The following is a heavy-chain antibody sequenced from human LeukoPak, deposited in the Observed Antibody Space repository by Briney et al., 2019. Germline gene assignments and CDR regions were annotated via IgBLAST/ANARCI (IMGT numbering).Heavy chain of an antibody. CDR1: GGSVSGYY. CDR3: ARAFYCSSTSCYGEFDY. CDR2: INHSGST. D-gene: IGHD2-2*01. Sequence: PSETLSLTCAVYGGSVSGYYWSWIRQPPGKGLEWIGEINHSGSTNYNPSLKSRVTISVDTSKNQFSLKLSSVTAADTAVYYCARAFYCSSTSCYGEFDYWGQGTLVTVSS. V-gene: IGHV4-34*01. J-gene: IGHJ4*02.